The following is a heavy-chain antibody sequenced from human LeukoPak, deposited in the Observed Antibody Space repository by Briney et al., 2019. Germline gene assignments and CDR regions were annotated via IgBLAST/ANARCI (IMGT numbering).Heavy chain of an antibody. J-gene: IGHJ3*02. V-gene: IGHV3-7*01. CDR1: GFTFSSYW. CDR3: AKKPTPRYCSSTSCFDDAFDI. Sequence: GGSLRLSCAASGFTFSSYWMSWVRQAPGKGLEWVANIKQDGSEKYYVDSVKGRFTISRDNAKNSLYLQMNSLRAEDTAVYFCAKKPTPRYCSSTSCFDDAFDICGQGTMVTVSS. CDR2: IKQDGSEK. D-gene: IGHD2-2*01.